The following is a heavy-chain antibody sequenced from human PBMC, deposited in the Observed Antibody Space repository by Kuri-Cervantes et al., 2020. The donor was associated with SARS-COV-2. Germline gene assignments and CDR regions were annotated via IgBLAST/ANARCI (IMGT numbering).Heavy chain of an antibody. V-gene: IGHV4-4*07. CDR1: GGSISSYY. D-gene: IGHD6-13*01. CDR2: IYTSGST. J-gene: IGHJ4*02. Sequence: SETLSLTCAVSGGSISSYYWNWIRQPAGKGLQWIGHIYTSGSTNYNPSLKSRVTLSVDTSKNQFSLKLSSVTAADTAVYYCASSGYSSSWYPDYWGQGTLVTVSS. CDR3: ASSGYSSSWYPDY.